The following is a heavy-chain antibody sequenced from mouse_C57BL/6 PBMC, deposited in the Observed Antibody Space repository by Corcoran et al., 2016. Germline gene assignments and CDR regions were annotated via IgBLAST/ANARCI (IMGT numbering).Heavy chain of an antibody. CDR2: INPNNGGT. D-gene: IGHD2-4*01. CDR1: GYTFTDYY. V-gene: IGHV1-26*01. J-gene: IGHJ3*01. CDR3: ARPETMITRWFAY. Sequence: EVQLQQSGPELVKPGASVKISCKASGYTFTDYYMNWVKQSHGKSLEWIGDINPNNGGTSYNQKFKGKATLTVDKSSSTAYMELRSLTSEDSAVYYCARPETMITRWFAYWGQGTLVTVSA.